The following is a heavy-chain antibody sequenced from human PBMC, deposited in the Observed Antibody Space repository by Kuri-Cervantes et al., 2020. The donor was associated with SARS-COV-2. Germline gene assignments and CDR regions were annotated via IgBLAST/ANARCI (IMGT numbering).Heavy chain of an antibody. CDR3: AKAPSNYYYYGMDV. D-gene: IGHD3-10*01. J-gene: IGHJ6*02. CDR1: GLTFSTYA. CDR2: ISYDGSNK. Sequence: GESLKISCAASGLTFSTYAMHWVRQAPGKGLEWVAVISYDGSNKYYADSVKGRFTISRDNSKNTLYLQMNSLRAEDTAVYYCAKAPSNYYYYGMDVWGQGTTVTVSS. V-gene: IGHV3-30*18.